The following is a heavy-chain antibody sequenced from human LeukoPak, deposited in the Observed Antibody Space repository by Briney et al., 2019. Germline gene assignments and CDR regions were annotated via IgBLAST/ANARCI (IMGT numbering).Heavy chain of an antibody. V-gene: IGHV3-30*04. CDR3: AREGKDSSSWHPNYYYYYYMDV. Sequence: PGRSLRLSCAASGFTFSSYAMHWVRQAPGKGLEWVAVISYDGSNKYYADSVKGRFTISRDNSKNTLYLQMNSLRAEDTAVYYCAREGKDSSSWHPNYYYYYYMDVWGKGTTVTVSS. J-gene: IGHJ6*03. CDR2: ISYDGSNK. CDR1: GFTFSSYA. D-gene: IGHD6-13*01.